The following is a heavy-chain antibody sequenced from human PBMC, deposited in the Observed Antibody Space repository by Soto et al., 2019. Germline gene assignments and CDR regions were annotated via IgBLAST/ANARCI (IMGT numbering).Heavy chain of an antibody. CDR2: TGRSLYPI. CDR3: ARDNRSFWNGYYRRYDYYGMDV. D-gene: IGHD3-3*01. CDR1: GFSFSDYY. V-gene: IGHV3-11*01. Sequence: HVQLVESGGGLVEPGGSLRLYCAASGFSFSDYYVNWIRQAPGKGLEWISYTGRSLYPIYYADSVKGRFSISRDSAKNSVFLQMNSIRVEDTAVYYCARDNRSFWNGYYRRYDYYGMDVWGRGTTVIVSS. J-gene: IGHJ6*02.